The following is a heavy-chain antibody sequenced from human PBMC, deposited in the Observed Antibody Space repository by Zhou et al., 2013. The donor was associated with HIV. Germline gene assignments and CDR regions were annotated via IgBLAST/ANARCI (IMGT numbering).Heavy chain of an antibody. D-gene: IGHD3-10*01. CDR3: ASQFTGFYYYMDV. V-gene: IGHV1-2*02. J-gene: IGHJ6*03. CDR1: GYTFTDYY. Sequence: QVQLIQSGAEVKEPGTSVMVSCKTSGYTFTDYYMHWVRQAPGQGLEWMGWINPNSGGTKYAQKFQGRVTMTRDTSISIAYMELRRLRSDDTAVYYCASQFTGFYYYMDVWGKGTTVTVSS. CDR2: INPNSGGT.